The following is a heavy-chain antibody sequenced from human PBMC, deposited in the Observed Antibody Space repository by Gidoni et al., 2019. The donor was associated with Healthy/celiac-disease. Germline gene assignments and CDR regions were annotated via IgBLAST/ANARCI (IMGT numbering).Heavy chain of an antibody. CDR2: IYYSGST. Sequence: QVQLQESGPGLVQPSETLSLPCTVSGGSVSSGSYYWSWIRQPPGKGLEWIGYIYYSGSTNYNPSLKSRVTISVDTSKNQFSLKLSSVTAADTAVYYCARASFDSSGDWGQGTLVTVSS. D-gene: IGHD3-22*01. V-gene: IGHV4-61*01. J-gene: IGHJ4*02. CDR3: ARASFDSSGD. CDR1: GGSVSSGSYY.